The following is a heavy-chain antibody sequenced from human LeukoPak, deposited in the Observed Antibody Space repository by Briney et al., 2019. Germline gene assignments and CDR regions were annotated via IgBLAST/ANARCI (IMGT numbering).Heavy chain of an antibody. CDR1: GFTFSHYA. D-gene: IGHD2-2*01. J-gene: IGHJ4*02. V-gene: IGHV3-33*01. Sequence: GRSLRLSCAAYGFTFSHYAMHWVRQAPGKGLEWVAVIWRDGSSQYYADSVKGRFTISRDNSKNTVYLQMSSLRVEDTAIYYCAREGQYCSSSACQFDYWGQGTLVTVSS. CDR3: AREGQYCSSSACQFDY. CDR2: IWRDGSSQ.